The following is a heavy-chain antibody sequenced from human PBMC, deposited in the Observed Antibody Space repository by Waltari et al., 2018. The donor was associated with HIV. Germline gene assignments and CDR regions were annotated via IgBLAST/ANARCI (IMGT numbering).Heavy chain of an antibody. CDR3: ARDPWDIAADLYYYYGMDV. J-gene: IGHJ6*02. CDR2: IWYDGGNK. CDR1: GITFSSYG. Sequence: QEQLVESGGGVVQPGRSLRLSCAASGITFSSYGMHWVRRAPGKGLDWVAVIWYDGGNKYYADSVKGRFTISRDNSKNTLYLQMNSLRAEDTAVYYCARDPWDIAADLYYYYGMDVWGQGTTVTVSS. D-gene: IGHD6-13*01. V-gene: IGHV3-33*01.